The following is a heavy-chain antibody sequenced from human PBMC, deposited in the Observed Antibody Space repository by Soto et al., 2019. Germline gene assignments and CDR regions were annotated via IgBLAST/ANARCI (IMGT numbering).Heavy chain of an antibody. J-gene: IGHJ4*02. Sequence: QVQLVQSGAEAKKPGASVQVSCKASGYTFTSYDINWVRQATGQGLEWMGWMNPNSGNTGYAQKFQGRVTMTRNTSINTAYMGLSSLRSEDTAVYYCARLSYGDYRSDYWGQGTLVTVSS. D-gene: IGHD4-17*01. CDR3: ARLSYGDYRSDY. CDR2: MNPNSGNT. V-gene: IGHV1-8*01. CDR1: GYTFTSYD.